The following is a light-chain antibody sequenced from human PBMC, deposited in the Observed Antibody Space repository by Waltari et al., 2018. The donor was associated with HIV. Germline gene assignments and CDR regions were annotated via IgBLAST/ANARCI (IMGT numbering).Light chain of an antibody. J-gene: IGLJ1*01. CDR2: EVT. V-gene: IGLV2-23*02. Sequence: QSALTQPASVSGSPGQSITISCTDDTRHTETHNFVSWYQHHPGRPPQLVIYEVTKRPSGISPRLSGSKAGTTASLTISGLQAEDEADYFCCSYSRGGNFYACGSGTMVTV. CDR3: CSYSRGGNFYA. CDR1: TRHTETHNF.